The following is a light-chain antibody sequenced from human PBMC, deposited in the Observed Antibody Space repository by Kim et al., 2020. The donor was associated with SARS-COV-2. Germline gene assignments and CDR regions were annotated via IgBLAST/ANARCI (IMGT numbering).Light chain of an antibody. J-gene: IGKJ1*01. V-gene: IGKV1-27*01. Sequence: DIQMTQSPSSLSASVGDRVTITCRASQGISNDLAWYQQKPGKVPKLLIYAASALRSGVPFRFSGSGSGTHFTLTITSLQPEDVATYYCQKYNSAPWAFGQGTKVEVK. CDR3: QKYNSAPWA. CDR2: AAS. CDR1: QGISND.